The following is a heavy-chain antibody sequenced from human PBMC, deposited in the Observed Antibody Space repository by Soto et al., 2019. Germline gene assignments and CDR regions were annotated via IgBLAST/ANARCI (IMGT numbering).Heavy chain of an antibody. Sequence: QVQLVESGGGVVQPGRSLRLSCAASGFTFSSDAMHWVRQAPGKGLEWVAVISYDGSNKYYADSVKGRFTISRDNSKNTLYLQMNSLRAEDTAVYYCARTTGLDYWGQGTLVTVSS. CDR2: ISYDGSNK. CDR1: GFTFSSDA. V-gene: IGHV3-30-3*01. J-gene: IGHJ4*02. CDR3: ARTTGLDY. D-gene: IGHD1-26*01.